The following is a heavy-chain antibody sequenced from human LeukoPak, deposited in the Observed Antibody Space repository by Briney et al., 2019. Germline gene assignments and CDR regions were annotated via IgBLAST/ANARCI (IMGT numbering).Heavy chain of an antibody. D-gene: IGHD3-10*01. Sequence: SETLSLTCTVSGYSISSGYYWGWIRQPPGKGLEWIGSIYHSGSTYYNPSLKSRVTISVDTSKNQFSLKLSSVTAADTAVYYCARLSGSPWYWGQGTLVTASS. CDR2: IYHSGST. CDR1: GYSISSGYY. CDR3: ARLSGSPWY. V-gene: IGHV4-38-2*02. J-gene: IGHJ4*02.